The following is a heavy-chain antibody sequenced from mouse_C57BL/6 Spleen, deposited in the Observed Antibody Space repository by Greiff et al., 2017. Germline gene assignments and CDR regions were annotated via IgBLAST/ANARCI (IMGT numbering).Heavy chain of an antibody. V-gene: IGHV3-6*01. CDR1: GYSITSGYY. CDR2: ISYDGSN. Sequence: EVKLQESGPGLVKPSQSLSLTCSVTGYSITSGYYWNWIRQFPGNKLEWMGYISYDGSNNYNPSLKNRISITRDTSKNQFFLKLNSVTTEDTATYYCAVGVDWYFDVWGTGTTVTVSS. CDR3: AVGVDWYFDV. J-gene: IGHJ1*03. D-gene: IGHD1-1*01.